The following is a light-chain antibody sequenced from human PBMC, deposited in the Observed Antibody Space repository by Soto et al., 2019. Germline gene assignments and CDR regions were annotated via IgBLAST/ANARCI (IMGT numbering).Light chain of an antibody. CDR2: DAS. CDR1: QDISNT. V-gene: IGKV1-13*02. CDR3: QQCKGYPIT. Sequence: AIQLTQSPSSLSASVGDSVTITCRATQDISNTLAWYQHKPGRGPTLLIFDASTLESGVPSRFTGSGSGTHFTVTISSLQPEDFATYICQQCKGYPITFGQGTRVEV. J-gene: IGKJ5*01.